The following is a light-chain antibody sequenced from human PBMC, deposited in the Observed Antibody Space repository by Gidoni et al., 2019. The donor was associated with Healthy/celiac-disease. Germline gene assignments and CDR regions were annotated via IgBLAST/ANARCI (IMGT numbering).Light chain of an antibody. CDR2: LGS. J-gene: IGKJ2*01. V-gene: IGKV2-28*01. CDR3: MQALQTPDT. CDR1: QSLLHRNGYTY. Sequence: DIVMTQSPLSLPVTPGEPASISCRSSQSLLHRNGYTYLDWYLQKPGQSPQLLIYLGSNRASGVPDRFSGSGSGTDFTLKISRVEAEDVGVYYCMQALQTPDTFXXXTKLEIK.